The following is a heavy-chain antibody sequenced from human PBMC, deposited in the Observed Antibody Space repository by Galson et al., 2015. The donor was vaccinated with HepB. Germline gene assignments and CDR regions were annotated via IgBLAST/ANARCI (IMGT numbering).Heavy chain of an antibody. V-gene: IGHV1-3*01. CDR1: GYRFTSYA. CDR3: ARDPLDFASGSFPGLVTGIFDF. Sequence: SVKVSCKASGYRFTSYAVHWLRQAPGQSLEWLGWINPANGNSESSQKFQGRVTIASDTSATTAFMEVKSLRAEDTAVYYCARDPLDFASGSFPGLVTGIFDFWGQGSLVTVSS. J-gene: IGHJ4*02. CDR2: INPANGNS. D-gene: IGHD3-10*01.